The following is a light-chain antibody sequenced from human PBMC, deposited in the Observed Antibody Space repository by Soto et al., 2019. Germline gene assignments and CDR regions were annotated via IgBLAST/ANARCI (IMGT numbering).Light chain of an antibody. CDR1: QSVRSN. CDR2: GAS. V-gene: IGKV3-15*01. J-gene: IGKJ2*01. CDR3: QQRSNWPGT. Sequence: EIEMTQSPATLCVSPGEGATLSCRANQSVRSNLAWYQQKPGQAPRLLIYGASTRATGVPPRFSGSGSGTEFTLTISNLQSEDFAVYYCQQRSNWPGTFGQGTKLEIK.